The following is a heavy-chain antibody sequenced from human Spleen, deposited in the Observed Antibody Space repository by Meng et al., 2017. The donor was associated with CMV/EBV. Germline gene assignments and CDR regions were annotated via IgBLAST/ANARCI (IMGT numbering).Heavy chain of an antibody. J-gene: IGHJ5*02. Sequence: ASVKVSCKASGYTFTSYAMHWVRQAPGQGLEWMGWINPNSGGTNYAQKFQGRVTMTRDTSISTAYMELSRLRSDDTAVYYCARPMRTDTPSSLNWFDPWGQGTLVTVSS. CDR1: GYTFTSYA. CDR2: INPNSGGT. CDR3: ARPMRTDTPSSLNWFDP. V-gene: IGHV1-2*02. D-gene: IGHD5-18*01.